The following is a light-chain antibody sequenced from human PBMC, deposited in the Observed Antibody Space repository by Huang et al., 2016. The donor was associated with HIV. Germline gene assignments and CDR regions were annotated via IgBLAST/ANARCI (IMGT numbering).Light chain of an antibody. J-gene: IGKJ1*01. CDR3: QQYYNWPRT. CDR2: GAS. Sequence: EIVMTQSPATLSVSPGETATLSCRASQSVSSTYLAWYQQKPGQAPRLLIYGASTRATGIPARFSGSGSGTEFSLTISSPQSEDFAVYYCQQYYNWPRTFGQGTKVEIK. CDR1: QSVSSTY. V-gene: IGKV3-15*01.